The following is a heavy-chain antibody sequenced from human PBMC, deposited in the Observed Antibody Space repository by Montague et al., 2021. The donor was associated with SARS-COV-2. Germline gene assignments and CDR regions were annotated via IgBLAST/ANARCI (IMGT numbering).Heavy chain of an antibody. CDR2: IHHGEST. V-gene: IGHV4-34*01. CDR1: GGSFSTYS. D-gene: IGHD3-10*01. J-gene: IGHJ6*03. Sequence: SETLSLTCAVHGGSFSTYSWNWIRQPPGKGLEWIGEIHHGESTNYNPSLKSRVTISADTSKNQFSLKLTSVAAADTAVYYCARLGDGVVSSPILGVGPYYSYYYMDVWGKGTTVTVSS. CDR3: ARLGDGVVSSPILGVGPYYSYYYMDV.